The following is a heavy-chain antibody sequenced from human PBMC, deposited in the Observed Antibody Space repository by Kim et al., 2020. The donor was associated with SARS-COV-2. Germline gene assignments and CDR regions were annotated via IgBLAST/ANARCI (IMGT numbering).Heavy chain of an antibody. Sequence: GGSLRLSCAASGFTFSSYSMNWVRQAPGKGLEWVSSISSSSSYIYYADSVKGRFTISRDNAKNSLYLQMNSLRAEDTAVYYCARPYNWNYYYYGMDVWGQGTTVTVSS. CDR3: ARPYNWNYYYYGMDV. V-gene: IGHV3-21*01. J-gene: IGHJ6*02. CDR2: ISSSSSYI. D-gene: IGHD1-20*01. CDR1: GFTFSSYS.